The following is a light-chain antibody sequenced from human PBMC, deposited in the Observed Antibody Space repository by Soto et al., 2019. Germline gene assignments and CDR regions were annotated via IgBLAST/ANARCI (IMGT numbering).Light chain of an antibody. CDR2: GAS. J-gene: IGKJ3*01. CDR3: QHYGSSMFT. V-gene: IGKV3-20*01. Sequence: EIVLTQSPGTLSLSPGERATLSCRASQIVSSNYLAWYQQKLGQSPRLLIYGASSSATGIPDRFSGSGSGIDFTLIISRLEPEDFAVYYWQHYGSSMFTFGPGTKVDGK. CDR1: QIVSSNY.